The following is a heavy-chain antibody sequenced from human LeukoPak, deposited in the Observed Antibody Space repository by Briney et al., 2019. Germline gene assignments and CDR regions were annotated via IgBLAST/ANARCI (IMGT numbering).Heavy chain of an antibody. CDR3: AREGRTLPAFDY. V-gene: IGHV1-2*02. Sequence: ASVKDSCKASGYTFTGYYMYWVRQAPGQGLEWMGWINPNSGGTNYAQKFQGRVTMTRDTSISTAYMELSSLRSDDTAVYYCAREGRTLPAFDYWGQGTQVTVSS. J-gene: IGHJ4*02. CDR2: INPNSGGT. CDR1: GYTFTGYY. D-gene: IGHD1-14*01.